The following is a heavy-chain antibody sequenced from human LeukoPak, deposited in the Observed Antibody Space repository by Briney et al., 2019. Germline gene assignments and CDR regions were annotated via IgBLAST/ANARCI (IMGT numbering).Heavy chain of an antibody. CDR2: IIPIFGTA. V-gene: IGHV1-69*13. D-gene: IGHD3-10*01. Sequence: VASVKVSCKASGGTFSSYAISWVRQAPGQGLEWMGGIIPIFGTANYAQKFQGRVTITADESTSTAYMELSSLRSEDTAVYYCARGFDFTGPFDYWGQGTLVTVSS. J-gene: IGHJ4*02. CDR1: GGTFSSYA. CDR3: ARGFDFTGPFDY.